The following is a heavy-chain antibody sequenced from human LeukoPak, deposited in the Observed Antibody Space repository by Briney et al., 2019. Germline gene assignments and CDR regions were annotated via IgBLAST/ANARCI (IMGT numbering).Heavy chain of an antibody. J-gene: IGHJ4*02. D-gene: IGHD6-19*01. CDR2: INPNSGGT. V-gene: IGHV1-2*02. Sequence: ASVKVSCKASGYTFTGYYIHWVRQAPGQGLEWMGWINPNSGGTNYAQKFQGRVTMTRDTSISTAYMELSRLRSDDTAVYYCARHGYSSGWYMMGGGDYFDYWGQGTLVTVSS. CDR1: GYTFTGYY. CDR3: ARHGYSSGWYMMGGGDYFDY.